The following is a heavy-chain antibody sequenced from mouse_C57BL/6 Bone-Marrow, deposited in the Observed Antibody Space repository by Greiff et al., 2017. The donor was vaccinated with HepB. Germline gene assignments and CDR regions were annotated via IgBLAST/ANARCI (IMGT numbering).Heavy chain of an antibody. Sequence: LQESGPELVKPGASVKISCKASGYAFSSSWMNWVKQRPGKGLEWIGRIYPGDGDTNYNGKFKGKATLTADKSSSTAYMQLSSLTSEDSAVYFCARSGNGNYEIYYAMDYWGQGTSVTVSS. J-gene: IGHJ4*01. CDR2: IYPGDGDT. CDR1: GYAFSSSW. CDR3: ARSGNGNYEIYYAMDY. V-gene: IGHV1-82*01. D-gene: IGHD2-1*01.